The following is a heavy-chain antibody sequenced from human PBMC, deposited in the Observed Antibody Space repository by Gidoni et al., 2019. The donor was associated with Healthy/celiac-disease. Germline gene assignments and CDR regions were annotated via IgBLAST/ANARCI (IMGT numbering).Heavy chain of an antibody. J-gene: IGHJ4*02. Sequence: QVQLQESGPGLVKPSETLSLTCTVSGGSISSYYWSWIRQPPGKGLEWIGYIYYRGSTNYNPSLKSRVTISVDTSKNQFSLKLSSVTAADTAVYYCARSSVVTHFDYWGQGTLVTVSS. D-gene: IGHD2-21*02. CDR1: GGSISSYY. CDR3: ARSSVVTHFDY. V-gene: IGHV4-59*01. CDR2: IYYRGST.